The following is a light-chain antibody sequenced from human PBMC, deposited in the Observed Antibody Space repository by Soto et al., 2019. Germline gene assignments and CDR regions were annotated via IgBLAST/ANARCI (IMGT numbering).Light chain of an antibody. Sequence: DIQMTQAPSTLSASFGEGVTITCRASQRISTWLAWYQQKPGKAPKLLISDASSLETGVPSRFSGSGSGTEFTLTINSLQPDDFATYYCQQYKSYWTFGQGTKVDIK. J-gene: IGKJ1*01. CDR2: DAS. V-gene: IGKV1-5*01. CDR1: QRISTW. CDR3: QQYKSYWT.